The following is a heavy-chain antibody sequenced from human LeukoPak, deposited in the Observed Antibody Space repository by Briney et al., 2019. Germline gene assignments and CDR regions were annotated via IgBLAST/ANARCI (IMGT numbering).Heavy chain of an antibody. CDR3: ARPPYSSSWDPGWFDP. J-gene: IGHJ5*02. D-gene: IGHD6-13*01. Sequence: GGSLRLSCAASGFTFSSHSMNWVRQAPGKGLEWVSYVSGSSSTIYYAESVRGRFTISRDNAKNSLYLQMNSLRAEDTAVYYCARPPYSSSWDPGWFDPWGQGTLITVSA. V-gene: IGHV3-48*04. CDR2: VSGSSSTI. CDR1: GFTFSSHS.